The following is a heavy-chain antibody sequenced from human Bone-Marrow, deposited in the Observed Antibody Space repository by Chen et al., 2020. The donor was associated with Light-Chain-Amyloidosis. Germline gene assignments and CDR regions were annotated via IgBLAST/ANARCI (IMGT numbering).Heavy chain of an antibody. CDR2: LYPDDSDA. CDR3: ARRRYGYNFDY. CDR1: GYTFPNYW. D-gene: IGHD5-12*01. J-gene: IGHJ4*02. Sequence: EVQLEQSGPEVKKPGESLKISCKGSGYTFPNYWIGWVRQMPGKGLEWMGVLYPDDSDAGYSPSFEGQVTISADKSITTAYLQWRSLKASDTAMYYCARRRYGYNFDYWGQGTLVTVSS. V-gene: IGHV5-51*01.